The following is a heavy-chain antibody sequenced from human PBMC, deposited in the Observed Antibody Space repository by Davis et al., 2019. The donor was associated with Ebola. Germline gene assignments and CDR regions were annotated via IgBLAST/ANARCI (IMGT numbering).Heavy chain of an antibody. Sequence: SETLSLTCAVYGGSFSGYYWSWIRQPPGKGLEWIGEINHSGSTNYNPSLKSRVTISVDTSKNQFSLKLSSVTAADTAVYYCASLYYDFWSGDYYYYGMDVWGQGTTVTVSS. CDR1: GGSFSGYY. J-gene: IGHJ6*02. V-gene: IGHV4-34*01. D-gene: IGHD3-3*01. CDR2: INHSGST. CDR3: ASLYYDFWSGDYYYYGMDV.